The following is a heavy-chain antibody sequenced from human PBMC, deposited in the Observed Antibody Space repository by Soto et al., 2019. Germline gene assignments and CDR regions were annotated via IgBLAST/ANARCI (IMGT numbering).Heavy chain of an antibody. CDR1: GYTLTELS. D-gene: IGHD1-7*01. V-gene: IGHV1-24*01. J-gene: IGHJ4*02. CDR3: ATGPPKSITGTTPLDY. CDR2: FDPEDGET. Sequence: ASVKVSCKVSGYTLTELSMHWVRQAPGKGLEWMGGFDPEDGETIYAQKFQGRVTMTEEPSTDPDYMELSSLRSEDTAVYYCATGPPKSITGTTPLDYWGQGTLVTVSS.